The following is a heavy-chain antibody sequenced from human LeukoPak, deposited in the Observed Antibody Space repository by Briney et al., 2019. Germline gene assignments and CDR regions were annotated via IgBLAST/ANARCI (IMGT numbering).Heavy chain of an antibody. CDR1: GYTLTELS. D-gene: IGHD1-26*01. Sequence: GASVKVSCKVSGYTLTELSMHWVRQAPGKGLEWMGGFDPEDGETIYAQKFQGRVTMTRDTSTSTVYMELSRLRSEDTAVYYCAREVGIRGHFDYWGRGTPVTVSS. CDR2: FDPEDGET. J-gene: IGHJ4*02. V-gene: IGHV1-24*01. CDR3: AREVGIRGHFDY.